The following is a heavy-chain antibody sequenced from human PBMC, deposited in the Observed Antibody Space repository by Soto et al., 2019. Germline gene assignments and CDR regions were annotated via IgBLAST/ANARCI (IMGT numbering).Heavy chain of an antibody. CDR2: ISSSGSTI. Sequence: GGSLRLSCAASGFTFSDYYMSWIRQAPGKGLEWVSYISSSGSTIYYADSVKGRFTISRDNAKNSLYLQMNSLRAEDTAVYYCARELPFVVVVAATHAFDIWGQGTMVTVSS. CDR1: GFTFSDYY. V-gene: IGHV3-11*01. CDR3: ARELPFVVVVAATHAFDI. D-gene: IGHD2-15*01. J-gene: IGHJ3*02.